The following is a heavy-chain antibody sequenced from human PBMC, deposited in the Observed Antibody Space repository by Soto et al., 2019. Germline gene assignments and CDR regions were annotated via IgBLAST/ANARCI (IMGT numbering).Heavy chain of an antibody. CDR2: ISGSGGST. J-gene: IGHJ4*02. CDR3: AKVPGNRGYCSGGSCYARLDY. D-gene: IGHD2-15*01. V-gene: IGHV3-23*01. Sequence: PGGSLRLSCAASGFTFSSYAMSWVRQAPGKGLEWVSAISGSGGSTYYADSVKGRFTISRDNSKNTLYLQMNSLRAEDTAVYYCAKVPGNRGYCSGGSCYARLDYWGQGTLVTVSS. CDR1: GFTFSSYA.